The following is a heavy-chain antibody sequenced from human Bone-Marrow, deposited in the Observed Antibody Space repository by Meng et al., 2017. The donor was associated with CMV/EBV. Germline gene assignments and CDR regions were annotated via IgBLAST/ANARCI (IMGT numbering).Heavy chain of an antibody. CDR2: ISYDGSNK. D-gene: IGHD2-2*01. CDR3: ARGCLVVPAAMGAYSSQYYYGMDV. J-gene: IGHJ6*02. CDR1: GFTFSSYA. Sequence: LSLTCAASGFTFSSYAMHWVRQAPGKGLEWVAVISYDGSNKYYADSVKGRFTISRDNSKNTLYLQMNSLRAEDTAVYYCARGCLVVPAAMGAYSSQYYYGMDVWGQGTTVTVSS. V-gene: IGHV3-30*04.